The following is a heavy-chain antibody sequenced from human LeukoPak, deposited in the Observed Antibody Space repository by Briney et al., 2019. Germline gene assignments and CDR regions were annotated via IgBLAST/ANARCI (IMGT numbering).Heavy chain of an antibody. J-gene: IGHJ4*02. CDR3: APKPNYYDSTIMGY. D-gene: IGHD3-22*01. CDR2: ISGSGTTI. V-gene: IGHV3-48*03. Sequence: GGSLRLSCEVSGFTFSGYEMNWVRQAPGKGLEWVSYISGSGTTIYYADSVKGRFTISRDNAKNSLYLQMNSLRAEDTAVYYCAPKPNYYDSTIMGYWGQGTLVTVSS. CDR1: GFTFSGYE.